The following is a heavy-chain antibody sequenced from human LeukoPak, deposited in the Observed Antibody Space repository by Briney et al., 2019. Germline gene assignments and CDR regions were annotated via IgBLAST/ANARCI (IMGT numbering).Heavy chain of an antibody. D-gene: IGHD5-18*01. J-gene: IGHJ5*02. CDR1: GGTFSSYA. CDR2: IIPILDIA. CDR3: ARSDGYGYNWFDP. V-gene: IGHV1-69*04. Sequence: GASVKVSCKASGGTFSSYAISWVRQAPGQGLEWMGRIIPILDIANYAQKFQGRVTITADKSTSTAYMELSSLRSEDTAMYYCARSDGYGYNWFDPWGQGTLVTVSS.